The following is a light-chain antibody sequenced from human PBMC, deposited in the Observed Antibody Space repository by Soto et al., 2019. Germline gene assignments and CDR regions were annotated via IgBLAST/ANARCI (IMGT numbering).Light chain of an antibody. CDR1: SGHSSYA. V-gene: IGLV4-69*01. CDR2: LNSDGSH. J-gene: IGLJ2*01. Sequence: QLVLTQSPSASASLGASVKLTCTLSSGHSSYAIAWHQQQPEKGPRYLMKLNSDGSHNKGDGIPDRFSGSSSGTERSLTISSLQSEDEADYYCQAWATGIQVFGGGTKVTVL. CDR3: QAWATGIQV.